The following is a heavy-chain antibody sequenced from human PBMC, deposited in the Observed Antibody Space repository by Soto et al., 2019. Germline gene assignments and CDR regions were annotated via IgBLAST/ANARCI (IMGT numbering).Heavy chain of an antibody. CDR1: GYTFTTYG. V-gene: IGHV1-18*01. CDR3: ARDQLVVAAPHYYYMEV. CDR2: ISTYRGNT. Sequence: ASVKVSCKASGYTFTTYGISWVRQAPGQGLEWMGWISTYRGNTNYAQNLQGRVSMTTDTSTSTAYMELRSLRSDDTAVYYCARDQLVVAAPHYYYMEVWGKGTTVTVSS. D-gene: IGHD2-15*01. J-gene: IGHJ6*03.